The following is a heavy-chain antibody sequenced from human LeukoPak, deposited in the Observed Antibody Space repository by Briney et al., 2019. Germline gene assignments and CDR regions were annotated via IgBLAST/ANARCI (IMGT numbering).Heavy chain of an antibody. CDR3: ARENGYKVFDY. Sequence: GGSLRLSCAASEFSVGSNYMTWVRQAPGKGLEWVSLIYSGGYTSYADSVKSRFTISRNHSKNALYLQMDSLRAEDTAVYYCARENGYKVFDYWGQGTLVTVSS. J-gene: IGHJ4*02. V-gene: IGHV3-53*01. CDR1: EFSVGSNY. D-gene: IGHD5-24*01. CDR2: IYSGGYT.